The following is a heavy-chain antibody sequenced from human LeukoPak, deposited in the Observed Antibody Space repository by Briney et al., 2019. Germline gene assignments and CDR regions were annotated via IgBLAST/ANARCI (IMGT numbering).Heavy chain of an antibody. J-gene: IGHJ4*02. CDR3: ARDEEIVVVPAAMGVLDY. V-gene: IGHV1-2*02. CDR2: INPNSGGT. D-gene: IGHD2-2*01. CDR1: GYTFTGYY. Sequence: ASVKVSCKASGYTFTGYYMHWVRQAPGQGLEWMGWINPNSGGTNYAQKFQGRVTMTTDTSTSTAYMELRSLRSDDTAVYYCARDEEIVVVPAAMGVLDYWGQGTLVTVSS.